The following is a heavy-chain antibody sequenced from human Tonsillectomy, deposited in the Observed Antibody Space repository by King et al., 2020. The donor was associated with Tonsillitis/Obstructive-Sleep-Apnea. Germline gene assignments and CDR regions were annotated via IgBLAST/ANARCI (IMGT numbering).Heavy chain of an antibody. D-gene: IGHD1-26*01. V-gene: IGHV3-49*04. CDR1: GFTFGDYA. J-gene: IGHJ4*02. CDR3: TRDPSGSSFDY. CDR2: IRGKAYGGTT. Sequence: VQLVESGGGLVQPGRSLRLSCTVSGFTFGDYAMNWVRQAPGKGLEWGGFIRGKAYGGTTEYAASVKGRFTISRDDSKNIAYLQMNSLKSEDTAVYYCTRDPSGSSFDYWGQGTLVTVSS.